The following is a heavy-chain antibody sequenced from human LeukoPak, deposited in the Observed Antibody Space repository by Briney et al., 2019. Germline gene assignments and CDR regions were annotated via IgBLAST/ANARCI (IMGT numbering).Heavy chain of an antibody. D-gene: IGHD4-11*01. J-gene: IGHJ6*03. CDR2: IYYSGST. CDR3: ARVGGSYSNYYYYYYMDV. V-gene: IGHV4-59*01. Sequence: SETLSLTCTVSGGSISSYYWSWIRQPPGKGLEWIGYIYYSGSTNYNPSLKSRVTISVDTSKNQFSLKLSSVTAADTAVYYCARVGGSYSNYYYYYYMDVWGKGTTVTVSS. CDR1: GGSISSYY.